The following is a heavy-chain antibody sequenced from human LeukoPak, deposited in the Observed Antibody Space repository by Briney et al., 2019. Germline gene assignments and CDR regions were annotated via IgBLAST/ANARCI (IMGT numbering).Heavy chain of an antibody. V-gene: IGHV1-46*03. CDR2: INPSGGST. CDR1: GYTFTRFY. CDR3: ARASDSSGYYAPQHYFDY. J-gene: IGHJ4*02. D-gene: IGHD3-22*01. Sequence: ASVKVSCKASGYTFTRFYMHWVRQAPGQRLEWMGIINPSGGSTSYTQKFQGRATMTRGTSTTTVYMELSSLRSEDTAVYYCARASDSSGYYAPQHYFDYWGQGTPVTVSS.